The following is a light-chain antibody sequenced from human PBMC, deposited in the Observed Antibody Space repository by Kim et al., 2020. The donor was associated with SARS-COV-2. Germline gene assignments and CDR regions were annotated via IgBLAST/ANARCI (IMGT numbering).Light chain of an antibody. V-gene: IGLV3-19*01. CDR3: TSRDSSSNPLV. CDR1: SLRYYY. CDR2: GKD. Sequence: ALGQTIRITCQGDSLRYYYASWYQQKAGQAPLLVMYGKDNRPRGIPDRFSGSSSGDTASLTITGTQAEDEAEYYCTSRDSSSNPLVFGGGTRLTVL. J-gene: IGLJ3*02.